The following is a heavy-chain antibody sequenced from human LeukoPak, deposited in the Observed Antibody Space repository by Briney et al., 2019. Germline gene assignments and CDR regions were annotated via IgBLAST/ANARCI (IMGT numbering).Heavy chain of an antibody. CDR3: ARLGTYYYDSSGYFDY. V-gene: IGHV3-30-3*01. CDR1: GFTFSSYA. Sequence: PGGSLRLSCAASGFTFSSYAMHWVRQAPGKGLEWVAVISYDGSNKYYADSVKGRFTISRDNSKNTLYLQMNSLRAEDTAVYYCARLGTYYYDSSGYFDYWGQGTLVTVSS. J-gene: IGHJ4*02. D-gene: IGHD3-22*01. CDR2: ISYDGSNK.